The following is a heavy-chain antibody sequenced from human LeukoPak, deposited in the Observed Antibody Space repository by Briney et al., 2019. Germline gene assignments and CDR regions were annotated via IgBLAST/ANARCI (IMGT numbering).Heavy chain of an antibody. CDR3: ARAYSSSWYHWFDP. CDR1: GYTFTGYY. V-gene: IGHV1-2*02. J-gene: IGHJ5*02. CDR2: INPNSGGT. D-gene: IGHD6-13*01. Sequence: ASVKVSCKASGYTFTGYYMHWVRQAPGQGLEWMGWINPNSGGTNYAQKFQGRVTMTRDTSISTAYMELSRLRSDDTAVYYCARAYSSSWYHWFDPWGQGTLVTVSS.